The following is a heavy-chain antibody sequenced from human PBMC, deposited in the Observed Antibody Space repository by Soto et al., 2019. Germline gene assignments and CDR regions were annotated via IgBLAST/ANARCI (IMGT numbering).Heavy chain of an antibody. J-gene: IGHJ4*01. Sequence: WWSLRLSCSASVFTCSSHLMHWFRQAPGQGLEWVSGISGIGGGGSTFYTDSVKGRFTISRDNSKNTLYLQMSSLRVEDTAIYYCAQTWGSYREVFDYRGHGTLVTVSS. CDR2: ISGIGGGGST. D-gene: IGHD3-16*02. CDR3: AQTWGSYREVFDY. CDR1: VFTCSSHL. V-gene: IGHV3-23*01.